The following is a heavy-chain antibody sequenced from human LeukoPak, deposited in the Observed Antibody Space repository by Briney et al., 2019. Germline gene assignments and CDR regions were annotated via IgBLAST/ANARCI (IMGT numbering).Heavy chain of an antibody. V-gene: IGHV3-23*01. D-gene: IGHD5-24*01. Sequence: KSGGSLRLSCAASGFTFSSYAMSWVRQAPGKGLEWVSAISGSGGSTYYADSVKGRFTISRDNSKNTLYVQMNSLRAEDTAVYYCAIPNGYNRPYYFDYWGQGTLVTVSS. CDR1: GFTFSSYA. CDR2: ISGSGGST. J-gene: IGHJ4*02. CDR3: AIPNGYNRPYYFDY.